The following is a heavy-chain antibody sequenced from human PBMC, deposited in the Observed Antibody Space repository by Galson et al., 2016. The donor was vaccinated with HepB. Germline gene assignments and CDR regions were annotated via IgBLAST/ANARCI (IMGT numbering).Heavy chain of an antibody. D-gene: IGHD1-1*01. CDR3: TRGRGKDAFAY. CDR1: SGSISGNY. CDR2: IYYSGST. Sequence: SETLSLTCTVSSGSISGNYWSWVRQPPGKGLEWIGFIYYSGSTNYNRSLKSRVTISVDPSKNQFSLNLRSVTAADTAMYFCTRGRGKDAFAYWGQGILVTVSS. J-gene: IGHJ4*02. V-gene: IGHV4-59*12.